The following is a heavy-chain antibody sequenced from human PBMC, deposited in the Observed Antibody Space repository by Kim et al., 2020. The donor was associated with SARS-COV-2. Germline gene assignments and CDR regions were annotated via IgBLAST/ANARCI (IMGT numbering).Heavy chain of an antibody. CDR3: ARLSRCLPTSFDF. CDR2: IYSADSK. Sequence: GGSLRLSCAASGFTFSSNYMSWVRQAPGKGLEWVSVIYSADSKYYADSVKGRFTISRDNSQNTVSLLMNSLRAEDTAVYYCARLSRCLPTSFDFWGQGAL. J-gene: IGHJ4*02. CDR1: GFTFSSNY. D-gene: IGHD3-16*02. V-gene: IGHV3-66*01.